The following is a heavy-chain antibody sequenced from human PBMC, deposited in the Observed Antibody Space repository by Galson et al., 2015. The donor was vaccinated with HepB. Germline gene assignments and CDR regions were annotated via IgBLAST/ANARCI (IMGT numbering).Heavy chain of an antibody. CDR1: GFNLNYYA. D-gene: IGHD3-9*01. V-gene: IGHV3-64D*08. CDR2: ITNDGAGT. CDR3: VKEDILAGFLVGSFHV. Sequence: SLRLSCAASGFNLNYYAMHWVRQAPGRGLEYISGITNDGAGTNYADFVRGRFTISRDNSRKSLNLQMTSLRPDDTAFYYCVKEDILAGFLVGSFHVWGQGTMVTVSS. J-gene: IGHJ3*01.